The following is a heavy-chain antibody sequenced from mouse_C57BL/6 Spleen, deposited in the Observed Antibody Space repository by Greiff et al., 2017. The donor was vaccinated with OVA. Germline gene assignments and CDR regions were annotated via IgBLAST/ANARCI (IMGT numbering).Heavy chain of an antibody. J-gene: IGHJ2*01. CDR2: IYPGSGST. V-gene: IGHV1-55*01. CDR3: ARGDYYGSSYGY. Sequence: QVQLQQSGPELVKPGASVKMSCKASGYTFTSYWITWVKQRPGQGLEWIGDIYPGSGSTNYNEKFKSKATLTVDTSSSTAYMQLSSLTSEDSAVYYCARGDYYGSSYGYWGQGTTLTVSS. CDR1: GYTFTSYW. D-gene: IGHD1-1*01.